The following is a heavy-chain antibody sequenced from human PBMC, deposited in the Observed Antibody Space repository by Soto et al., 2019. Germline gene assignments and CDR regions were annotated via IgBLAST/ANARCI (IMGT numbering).Heavy chain of an antibody. Sequence: WTWIRQTPGQGLEWIGYIYYSGTINYNPSLESRVTISIDTSKNQFSLRLSSVTAADTAVYFCPKSVVHQWLVHDALDVWGQGTTVTVSS. V-gene: IGHV4-59*03. J-gene: IGHJ3*01. CDR2: IYYSGTI. CDR3: PKSVVHQWLVHDALDV. D-gene: IGHD6-19*01.